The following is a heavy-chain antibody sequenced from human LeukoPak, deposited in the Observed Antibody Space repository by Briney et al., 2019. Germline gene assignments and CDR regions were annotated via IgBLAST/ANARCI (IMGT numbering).Heavy chain of an antibody. CDR2: TYPGDSDT. V-gene: IGHV5-51*01. CDR1: GYSFITNW. Sequence: GESLKISCKDSGYSFITNWIGWVRQMPGKGLEWMGTTYPGDSDTRYSPSFQGQVTISADKSISTAYLQWSSLKATDTAMYYCARSSDLSGGIDSWGQGTLVTVSS. J-gene: IGHJ4*02. D-gene: IGHD1-26*01. CDR3: ARSSDLSGGIDS.